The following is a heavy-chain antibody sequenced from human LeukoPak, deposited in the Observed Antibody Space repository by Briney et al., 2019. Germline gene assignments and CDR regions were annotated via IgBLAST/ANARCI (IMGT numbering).Heavy chain of an antibody. CDR1: GGTFSSYA. D-gene: IGHD1-1*01. CDR3: ARFQLQLYDY. CDR2: ISAYNGNT. Sequence: ASVKVSCKASGGTFSSYAISWVRQAPGQGLEWMGWISAYNGNTNYAQKLQGRVTMTTDTSTSTAYMELRSLRSDDTAVYYCARFQLQLYDYWGQGTLVTVSS. J-gene: IGHJ4*02. V-gene: IGHV1-18*01.